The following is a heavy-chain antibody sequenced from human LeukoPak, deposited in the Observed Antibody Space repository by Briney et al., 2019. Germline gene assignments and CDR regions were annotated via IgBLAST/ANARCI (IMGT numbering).Heavy chain of an antibody. J-gene: IGHJ4*02. CDR1: GFTLSSYA. D-gene: IGHD6-19*01. V-gene: IGHV3-23*01. CDR2: VSGSGGST. Sequence: GGSLRLSCAASGFTLSSYAMSWVRQTPGKGLEWVSTVSGSGGSTYYADSVKGRFTISRDNSKNTLYPQMNSLRAEDTAVYYCAKDAYLIAVAGNYFDYWGQGTLVTVSS. CDR3: AKDAYLIAVAGNYFDY.